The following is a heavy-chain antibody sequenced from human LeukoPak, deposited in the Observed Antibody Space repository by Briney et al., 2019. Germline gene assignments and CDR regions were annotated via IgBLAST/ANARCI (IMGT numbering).Heavy chain of an antibody. Sequence: SETPSLTCTVSGGSISSYYWSWIRQPPGKGLEWIGYIYYSGSTNYNPSLKSRVTISVDTSKNQFSLKLSSVTAADTAVYYCASSDYYDSSGYFPNWGQGTLVTVSS. CDR1: GGSISSYY. CDR3: ASSDYYDSSGYFPN. CDR2: IYYSGST. V-gene: IGHV4-59*01. J-gene: IGHJ4*02. D-gene: IGHD3-22*01.